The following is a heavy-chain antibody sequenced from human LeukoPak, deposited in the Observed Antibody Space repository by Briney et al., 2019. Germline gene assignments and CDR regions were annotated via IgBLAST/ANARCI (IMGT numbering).Heavy chain of an antibody. CDR1: GVSISSYY. D-gene: IGHD3-22*01. J-gene: IGHJ4*02. V-gene: IGHV4-59*01. Sequence: PSETLSLTCTVSGVSISSYYWSWIRQPPGKGLEWIGYIYYSGSTYYNPSLKSRVTISVDTSKNQFSLKLSSVTAADTAVYYCARGPYYYDSSAFDYWGQGTLVTVSS. CDR3: ARGPYYYDSSAFDY. CDR2: IYYSGST.